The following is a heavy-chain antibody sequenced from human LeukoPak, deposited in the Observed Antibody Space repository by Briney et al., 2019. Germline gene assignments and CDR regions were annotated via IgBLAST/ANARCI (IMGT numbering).Heavy chain of an antibody. V-gene: IGHV4-59*08. Sequence: SETLSLTCTVSGGSISSNYWSWIRQAAGKGLKWIGYISNTGSTGYNPSLKSRVTISVDTSKSQLSLKPSSVTAADTAVYYCARHRQMVLDYWGHGTLVTVSS. CDR3: ARHRQMVLDY. D-gene: IGHD2-8*01. CDR1: GGSISSNY. J-gene: IGHJ4*01. CDR2: ISNTGST.